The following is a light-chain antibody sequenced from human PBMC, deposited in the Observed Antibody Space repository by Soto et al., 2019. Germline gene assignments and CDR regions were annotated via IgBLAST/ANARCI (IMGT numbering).Light chain of an antibody. Sequence: EIVLTQSPGTLSLSPGERATLSCRASQNVGSRYLAWYQQKPGQAPRLLIYGTSNRATGIPDRFSGSASCTDFTLSISRLEPEDFAVYFCHQYQTSPWTFGRGTKVDIK. CDR2: GTS. J-gene: IGKJ1*01. CDR3: HQYQTSPWT. CDR1: QNVGSRY. V-gene: IGKV3-20*01.